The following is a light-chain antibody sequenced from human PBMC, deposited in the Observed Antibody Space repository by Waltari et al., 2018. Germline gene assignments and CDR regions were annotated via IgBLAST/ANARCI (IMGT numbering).Light chain of an antibody. CDR3: QKYNSAPRT. Sequence: DIQMTQSPSSLSASVGDRVTITCRASQGISNYLAWYQQKPAKVPNLRIYAASTLQSGVPSRFSGSGSGTDFTLIISSLQPEDVATYYCQKYNSAPRTFGPGTKVDI. J-gene: IGKJ3*01. CDR2: AAS. V-gene: IGKV1-27*01. CDR1: QGISNY.